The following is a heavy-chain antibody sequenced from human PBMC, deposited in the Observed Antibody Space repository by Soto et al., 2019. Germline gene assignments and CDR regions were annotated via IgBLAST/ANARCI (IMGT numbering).Heavy chain of an antibody. J-gene: IGHJ6*02. CDR1: GGTFSSYA. CDR3: ARRGTVTTSYYYYGMDV. Sequence: QVQLVQSGAEVKKPGSSVKVSCKASGGTFSSYAISWVRQAPGQGLEWMGGIIPIFGTANYAQKFQGRVTITADESTRTAYMELRSMRSEDTAVYYCARRGTVTTSYYYYGMDVWGQGTTVTVSS. CDR2: IIPIFGTA. D-gene: IGHD4-17*01. V-gene: IGHV1-69*12.